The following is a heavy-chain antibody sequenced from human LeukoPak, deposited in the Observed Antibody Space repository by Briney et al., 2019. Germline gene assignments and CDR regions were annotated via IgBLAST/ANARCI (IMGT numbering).Heavy chain of an antibody. V-gene: IGHV7-4-1*02. Sequence: GASVNVSCKASGYTFTSYAMNWVRQAPGQGLERMGWINTNTGNPTYAQGFTGRFVFSLDTSVSTAYLQISSLKAEDTAVYYCARGVQPNWFDPWGQGTLVTVSS. CDR1: GYTFTSYA. J-gene: IGHJ5*02. D-gene: IGHD3-10*01. CDR2: INTNTGNP. CDR3: ARGVQPNWFDP.